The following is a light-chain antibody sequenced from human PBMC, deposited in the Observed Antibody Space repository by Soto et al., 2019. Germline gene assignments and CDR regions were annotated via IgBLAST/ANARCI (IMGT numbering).Light chain of an antibody. CDR1: QSLLYSDGDNY. J-gene: IGKJ5*01. Sequence: DVVKTQSPLSLPVTPGVPASISCRSSQSLLYSDGDNYLDWYVQKPGQSPQLPMYLASNRASGVPGRFSGSASGTHFSLKISRVEAEDVGLYYCMQGLQTPNTFGQGTRLEIK. V-gene: IGKV2-28*01. CDR2: LAS. CDR3: MQGLQTPNT.